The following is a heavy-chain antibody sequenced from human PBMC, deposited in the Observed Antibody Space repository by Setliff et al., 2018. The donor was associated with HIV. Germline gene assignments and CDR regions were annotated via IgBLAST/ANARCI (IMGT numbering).Heavy chain of an antibody. CDR3: VRDGSNSWGMEFDP. Sequence: PSETLSLTCAVYGGSLRGFYWNWIRQSPGEGLEWIGAVNSTGDTTYNPSLKSRVTISVDTSKKQFSLKMRSVVAADTAVYYCVRDGSNSWGMEFDPWGQGTLVTVSS. D-gene: IGHD1-26*01. CDR1: GGSLRGFY. CDR2: VNSTGDT. V-gene: IGHV4-34*01. J-gene: IGHJ5*02.